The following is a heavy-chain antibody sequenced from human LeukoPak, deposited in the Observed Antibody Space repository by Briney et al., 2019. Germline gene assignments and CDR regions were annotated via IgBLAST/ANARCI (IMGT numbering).Heavy chain of an antibody. CDR1: GFTFSSYA. J-gene: IGHJ4*02. CDR2: ISYDGSNK. V-gene: IGHV3-30*04. Sequence: GGSLRLSCAASGFTFSSYAMHWVRQAPGKGLEWVAVISYDGSNKYYADSVKGRFTISRDNSKNTLYLQMSSLRAEDTAVYYCARDGDSSGYPLRFFDYWGQGTLVTVSS. D-gene: IGHD3-22*01. CDR3: ARDGDSSGYPLRFFDY.